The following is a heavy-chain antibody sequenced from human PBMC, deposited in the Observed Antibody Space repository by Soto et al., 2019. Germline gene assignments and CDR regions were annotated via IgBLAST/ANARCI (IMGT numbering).Heavy chain of an antibody. J-gene: IGHJ3*02. CDR1: GYSFTSYW. V-gene: IGHV5-51*01. CDR2: IYPGDSDT. Sequence: ESLKISCKGSGYSFTSYWIGWVRQMPGKGLEWMGIIYPGDSDTRYSPSFQGQVTISADKSISTAYLQWSSLKASDTAVYYCARRAGYYYDSSGYPTGAFDIWGQGTMVTVSS. CDR3: ARRAGYYYDSSGYPTGAFDI. D-gene: IGHD3-22*01.